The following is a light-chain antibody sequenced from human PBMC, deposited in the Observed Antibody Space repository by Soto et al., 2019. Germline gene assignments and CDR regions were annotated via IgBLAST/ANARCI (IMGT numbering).Light chain of an antibody. J-gene: IGKJ5*01. CDR1: LDINSY. V-gene: IGKV1-9*01. Sequence: IQVTLSPSSLSASVGDRVTITCRASLDINSYLAWYQQKPGKAPTLLIYAASTLQSGVPSRFSGSRSGTDFTLTISSLQPEDFATYYCQQLNTYPITFGQGARLEIK. CDR3: QQLNTYPIT. CDR2: AAS.